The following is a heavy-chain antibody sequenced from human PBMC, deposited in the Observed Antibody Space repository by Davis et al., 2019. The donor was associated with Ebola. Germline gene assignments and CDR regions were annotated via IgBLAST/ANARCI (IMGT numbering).Heavy chain of an antibody. CDR3: ARDKFYYDSSGYGYYYGMDV. V-gene: IGHV3-21*01. Sequence: ESLKISCAASGFTSSSYSMNWLRQPPGKRLEWVSSIGSSSSYIYYADSVNGRFTISIDNAKKSLYLHINSLRAENTAVYYCARDKFYYDSSGYGYYYGMDVWGQGTTVTVSS. D-gene: IGHD3-22*01. CDR1: GFTSSSYS. CDR2: IGSSSSYI. J-gene: IGHJ6*02.